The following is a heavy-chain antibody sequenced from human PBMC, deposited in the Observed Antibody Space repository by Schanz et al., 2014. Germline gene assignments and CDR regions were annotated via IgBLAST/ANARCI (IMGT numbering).Heavy chain of an antibody. D-gene: IGHD5-12*01. CDR2: INPNGGP. CDR1: GYTFTGHY. Sequence: QGHLVQSGAEVKEPGASVKVSCKASGYTFTGHYIWWVRQAPGQGLEWMGRINPNGGPTYARKFHGRVTMTTDTSIATAYMEFPSLRPDDTAVFYCARGMAGYDWPDFWGQGTLVTVSS. CDR3: ARGMAGYDWPDF. V-gene: IGHV1-2*06. J-gene: IGHJ4*02.